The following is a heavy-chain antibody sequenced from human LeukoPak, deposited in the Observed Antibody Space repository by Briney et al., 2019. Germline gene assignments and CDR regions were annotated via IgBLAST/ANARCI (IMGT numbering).Heavy chain of an antibody. Sequence: SETLSLTCTVSGGSITSNYWSWIRQPPGKGLEWIGYIYYSGSTNYNPSLESRVTISADTSKNQFSLRLNSVTAADTAVYYCATWIVSSNTFDYWGQGTLVTVSS. CDR1: GGSITSNY. V-gene: IGHV4-59*01. CDR2: IYYSGST. CDR3: ATWIVSSNTFDY. D-gene: IGHD4-11*01. J-gene: IGHJ4*02.